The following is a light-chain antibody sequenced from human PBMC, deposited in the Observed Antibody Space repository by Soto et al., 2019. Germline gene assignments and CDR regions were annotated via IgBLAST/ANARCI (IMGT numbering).Light chain of an antibody. V-gene: IGKV1-5*01. CDR3: QQYNSYPRT. CDR2: DAS. J-gene: IGKJ1*01. CDR1: QSISSW. Sequence: DIQMTQSPSTLSASVGDRVTITCRASQSISSWLAWYQQKPGKAPKLLIYDASSLESGVPSRFSGSGSGTEFTLTISSLQPDDFATYYCQQYNSYPRTVGQGTEEEIK.